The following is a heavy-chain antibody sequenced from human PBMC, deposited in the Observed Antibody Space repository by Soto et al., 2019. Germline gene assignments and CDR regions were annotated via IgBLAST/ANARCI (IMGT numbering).Heavy chain of an antibody. CDR3: ARDPFLYFDFWSGYYTGIPHWFDP. D-gene: IGHD3-3*01. CDR1: GFTFSSYG. Sequence: PGGSLRLSCAESGFTFSSYGMHWVRQAPGKGLERVAVIWYDGSNKYYADSVKGRFTISRDNSKNTLYLQMNSLRAEDTAVYYCARDPFLYFDFWSGYYTGIPHWFDPWGQGTLVTVSS. CDR2: IWYDGSNK. V-gene: IGHV3-33*01. J-gene: IGHJ5*02.